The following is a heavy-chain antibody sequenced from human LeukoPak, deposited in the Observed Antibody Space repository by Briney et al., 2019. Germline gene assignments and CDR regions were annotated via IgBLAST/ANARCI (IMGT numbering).Heavy chain of an antibody. V-gene: IGHV3-21*01. CDR3: ARVTVPSATAFDY. J-gene: IGHJ4*02. D-gene: IGHD2-2*01. CDR2: ISSSNDDI. CDR1: GFTFSSYN. Sequence: GGSLRLSCAASGFTFSSYNMNWVRQSPGRGLEWVSSISSSNDDIYYADSVKGRFTISRDNAKNSLYLQMDSLRAEDTALYYCARVTVPSATAFDYWGRGTLVTVSS.